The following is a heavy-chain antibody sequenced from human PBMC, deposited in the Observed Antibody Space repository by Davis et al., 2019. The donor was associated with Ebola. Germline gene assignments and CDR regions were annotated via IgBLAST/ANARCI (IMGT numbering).Heavy chain of an antibody. V-gene: IGHV4-39*01. CDR2: IFYSGDT. D-gene: IGHD1-26*01. CDR1: GGSFSSRAYY. CDR3: ARAEYSGSPLY. J-gene: IGHJ4*02. Sequence: PGGSLRLSCTVSGGSFSSRAYYWGWIRQPPGKGLEWIGSIFYSGDTYYTPSLKSRVTFSIDTSKNQFSLRLSSVTAADTAVYYCARAEYSGSPLYWGQGTLVTVSS.